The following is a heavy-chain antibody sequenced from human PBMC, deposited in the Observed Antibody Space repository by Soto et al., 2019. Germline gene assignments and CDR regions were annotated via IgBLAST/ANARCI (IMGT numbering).Heavy chain of an antibody. V-gene: IGHV3-23*01. CDR1: GFTFSSYA. CDR3: ANWRAEDIVVVVAPFDY. J-gene: IGHJ4*02. Sequence: EVQLLESGGGLVQPGGSLRLSCAASGFTFSSYAMSWVRQAPGKGLEWVSAISGSGGSTYYADSVKGRFTISRDNSKNTLYLQMNSLRAEDTAVYYCANWRAEDIVVVVAPFDYWGQGTLVTVSS. CDR2: ISGSGGST. D-gene: IGHD2-15*01.